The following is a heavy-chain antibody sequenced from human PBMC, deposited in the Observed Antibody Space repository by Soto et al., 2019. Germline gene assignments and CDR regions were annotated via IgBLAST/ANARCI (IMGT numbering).Heavy chain of an antibody. CDR1: GCTFSSYA. Sequence: GGSLRLSCAASGCTFSSYAMRWVRQAQGKGLEWVAVISYDGSNKHYADSVKGRFTISRDNSKNTLYLQMNSLRAEDTAVYYCARGFNPGSGSSIRPHYYGMDVWGQGTTVTVSS. J-gene: IGHJ6*02. CDR3: ARGFNPGSGSSIRPHYYGMDV. D-gene: IGHD3-10*01. CDR2: ISYDGSNK. V-gene: IGHV3-30-3*01.